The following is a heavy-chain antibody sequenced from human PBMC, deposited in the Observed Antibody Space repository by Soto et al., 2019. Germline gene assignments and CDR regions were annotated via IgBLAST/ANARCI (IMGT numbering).Heavy chain of an antibody. V-gene: IGHV5-51*01. CDR1: GYSFTSYW. D-gene: IGHD1-26*01. J-gene: IGHJ6*02. CDR3: VRLAGATETKYYYYGMDV. CDR2: IYPGDSDT. Sequence: PGESLKISCKGSGYSFTSYWIGWVRQMPGKGLEWMGIIYPGDSDTRYSPSFQGQVTISADKSISTAYLQWSSLKASDTAMYYCVRLAGATETKYYYYGMDVWVQGTTVTVSS.